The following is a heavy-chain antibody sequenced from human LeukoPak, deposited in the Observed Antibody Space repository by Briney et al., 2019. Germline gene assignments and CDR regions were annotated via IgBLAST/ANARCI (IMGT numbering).Heavy chain of an antibody. V-gene: IGHV3-23*01. J-gene: IGHJ4*02. CDR3: ARFRTWGDKAFDY. Sequence: GGSLRLSCAASGFTFSSYAMSWVRQAPGKGLEWVSAISGSGGSTYYADSVKGRFTISRDSAKNSLYLQMNSLRAEDTAVYYCARFRTWGDKAFDYWGQGTLVTVSS. D-gene: IGHD2-21*02. CDR2: ISGSGGST. CDR1: GFTFSSYA.